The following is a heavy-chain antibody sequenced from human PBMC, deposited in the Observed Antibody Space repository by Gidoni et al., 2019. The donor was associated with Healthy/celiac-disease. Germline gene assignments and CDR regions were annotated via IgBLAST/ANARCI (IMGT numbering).Heavy chain of an antibody. Sequence: QVQLVESGGGVVQPGRSLRLSCAASGFTFSRFGMHWVRQAPGKGLEWVAVIWYDGSNKYYADSVKGRFTISRDNSKNTLYLQMNSLRAEDTAVYYCARDAMVGVAADGGDAFDIWGQGTMVTVSS. J-gene: IGHJ3*02. V-gene: IGHV3-33*01. D-gene: IGHD6-13*01. CDR1: GFTFSRFG. CDR3: ARDAMVGVAADGGDAFDI. CDR2: IWYDGSNK.